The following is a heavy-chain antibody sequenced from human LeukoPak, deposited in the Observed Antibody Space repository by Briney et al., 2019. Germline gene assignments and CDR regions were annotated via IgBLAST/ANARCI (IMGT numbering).Heavy chain of an antibody. CDR3: ARAPGDADY. CDR1: GGSLSSYY. J-gene: IGHJ4*02. CDR2: IYYSGST. V-gene: IGHV4-59*01. Sequence: SETLSLTCTVSGGSLSSYYWSWLRQPPGKGLEWIGYIYYSGSTNYNPSLKSRVTISVDTSKNQFSLKLSSVTAADTAVYYCARAPGDADYWGQGTLVTVSS. D-gene: IGHD1-26*01.